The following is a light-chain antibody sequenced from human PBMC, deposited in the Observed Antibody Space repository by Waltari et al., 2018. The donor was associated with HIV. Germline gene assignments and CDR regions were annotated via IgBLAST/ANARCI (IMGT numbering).Light chain of an antibody. V-gene: IGLV1-40*01. Sequence: QSVLTQPPSVSGAPGQRVTISCTGSSSNIGAGYDVHWIQPLPGTAPKLLIYANINRPSGVPDRFSGSKSGSSASLAITGLQAEDEAHYYCQSFDSSLTTSGVIFGGGTKLTVL. CDR1: SSNIGAGYD. CDR2: ANI. CDR3: QSFDSSLTTSGVI. J-gene: IGLJ2*01.